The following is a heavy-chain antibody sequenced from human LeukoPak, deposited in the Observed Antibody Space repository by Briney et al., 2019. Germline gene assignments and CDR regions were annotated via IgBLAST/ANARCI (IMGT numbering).Heavy chain of an antibody. CDR3: ARDPQLLWFGELLSRRDGYYMDV. V-gene: IGHV3-21*01. Sequence: PGGSLRLSCAASGFTFSSYSMNWVRQAPGKGLEWVSSISSGSSYIYYADSVKGRFTISRDNAKNSLYLQMNSLRAEDTAVYYCARDPQLLWFGELLSRRDGYYMDVWGKGTTVTISS. CDR1: GFTFSSYS. D-gene: IGHD3-10*01. J-gene: IGHJ6*03. CDR2: ISSGSSYI.